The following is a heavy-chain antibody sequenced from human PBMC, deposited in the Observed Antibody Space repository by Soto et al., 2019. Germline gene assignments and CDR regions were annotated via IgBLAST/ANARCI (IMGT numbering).Heavy chain of an antibody. V-gene: IGHV3-21*01. D-gene: IGHD3-22*01. J-gene: IGHJ6*02. CDR2: ISSSSTYI. CDR3: AREWLRGP. CDR1: GFTFISYS. Sequence: WGSLRLSCAASGFTFISYSINWVRQAPFKGLEWVSSISSSSTYIYYADSVKGRFTISRDNAKNSLYLQMNSLRAEDTAVYYCAREWLRGPWGQGTTVTVSS.